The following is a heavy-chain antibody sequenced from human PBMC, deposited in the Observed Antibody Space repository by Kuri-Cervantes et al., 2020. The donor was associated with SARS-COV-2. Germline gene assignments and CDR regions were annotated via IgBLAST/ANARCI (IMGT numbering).Heavy chain of an antibody. J-gene: IGHJ2*01. CDR1: GFTFSSYA. D-gene: IGHD3-10*01. Sequence: GGSLRLSCAASGFTFSSYAMHWVRQAPGKGLEWVAVISYDGSNKYYADFVKGRFTISRDNSKNTLYLQMNSLKTEDTAVYYCTRRGPPLWYFDLRGRGTLVTVSS. CDR3: TRRGPPLWYFDL. V-gene: IGHV3-30-3*01. CDR2: ISYDGSNK.